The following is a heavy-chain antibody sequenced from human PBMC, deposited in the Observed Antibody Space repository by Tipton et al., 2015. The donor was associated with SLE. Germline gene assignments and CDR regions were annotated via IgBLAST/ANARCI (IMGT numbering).Heavy chain of an antibody. CDR2: ISYDGSNK. D-gene: IGHD3-22*01. CDR1: GFTFSSYW. V-gene: IGHV3-30*03. Sequence: SLRLSCAASGFTFSSYWMSWVRQAPGKGLEWVAVISYDGSNKYYADSVKGRFTISRDNSKNTLYLQMNSLRAEDTAVYYCARDAGRLAMIDGGDGVDYWGQGTLVTVSS. CDR3: ARDAGRLAMIDGGDGVDY. J-gene: IGHJ4*02.